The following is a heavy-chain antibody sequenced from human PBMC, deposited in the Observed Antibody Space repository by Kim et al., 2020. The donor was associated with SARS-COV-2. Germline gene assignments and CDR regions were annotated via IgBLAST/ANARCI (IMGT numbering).Heavy chain of an antibody. CDR1: GDSLSSNTYF. CDR2: VRYSGST. D-gene: IGHD1-26*01. CDR3: ARHRDGRLY. V-gene: IGHV4-39*01. J-gene: IGHJ4*02. Sequence: SETLSLTCTVSGDSLSSNTYFWGWIRQPPGKGLEWIGSVRYSGSTYYNPSLKSRVTISADTSKNQFYLKMNSVTAADTSVYYCARHRDGRLYWGQGILV.